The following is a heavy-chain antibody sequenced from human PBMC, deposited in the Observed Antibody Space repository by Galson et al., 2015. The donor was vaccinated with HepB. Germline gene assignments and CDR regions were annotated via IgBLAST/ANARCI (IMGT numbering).Heavy chain of an antibody. D-gene: IGHD2-21*02. CDR3: ARNIVVVTANFGMDV. V-gene: IGHV1-69*02. CDR2: IIPILGIA. J-gene: IGHJ6*02. CDR1: GYTFTSYY. Sequence: SVKVSCKASGYTFTSYYMHWVRQAPGQGLEWMGRIIPILGIANYAQKFQGRVTITADKSTSTAYMELSSLRAEDTAVYYCARNIVVVTANFGMDVWGQGTTVTVSS.